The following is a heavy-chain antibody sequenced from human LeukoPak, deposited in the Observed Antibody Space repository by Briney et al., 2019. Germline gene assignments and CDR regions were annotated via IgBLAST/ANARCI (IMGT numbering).Heavy chain of an antibody. CDR3: ALGGESFDY. CDR2: IYTSGST. Sequence: SETLSLTCAVYGGSFSGYYWSWIRQPAGKGLEWIGRIYTSGSTNYNPSLKSRVTISVDTPKNQFSLKLSSLTAADTAVYYCALGGESFDYWGQGTLVTVSS. CDR1: GGSFSGYY. V-gene: IGHV4-59*10. J-gene: IGHJ4*02. D-gene: IGHD3-10*01.